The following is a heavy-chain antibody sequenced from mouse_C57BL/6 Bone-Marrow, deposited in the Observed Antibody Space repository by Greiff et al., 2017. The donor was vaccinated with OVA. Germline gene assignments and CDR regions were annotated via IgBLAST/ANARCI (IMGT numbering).Heavy chain of an antibody. CDR1: GFTFSDYY. J-gene: IGHJ4*01. CDR2: INYDGSST. D-gene: IGHD1-1*02. V-gene: IGHV5-16*01. Sequence: EVKLVESEGGLVQPGSSMKLSCTASGFTFSDYYMAWVRQVPEKGLEWVANINYDGSSTYYLDSLKSRFIISRDNAKNILYLQMSSLKSEDTATYYCARDLGGNYAMDYWGQGTSVTVSS. CDR3: ARDLGGNYAMDY.